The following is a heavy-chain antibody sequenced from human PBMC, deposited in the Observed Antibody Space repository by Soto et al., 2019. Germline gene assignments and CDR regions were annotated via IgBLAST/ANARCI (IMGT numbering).Heavy chain of an antibody. Sequence: QVQLQESGPGLVKPSETLSLTCTVSGGSSSSYYWSWIRQPPGKGLEWIGHIYYSGSTNYNPSLKSRVTISVDTSKNQFSLQLSSVTAADTAVYYCARHVLLYSSSSTYWFDPWGQGTLVTVSS. V-gene: IGHV4-59*08. CDR3: ARHVLLYSSSSTYWFDP. J-gene: IGHJ5*02. D-gene: IGHD6-6*01. CDR2: IYYSGST. CDR1: GGSSSSYY.